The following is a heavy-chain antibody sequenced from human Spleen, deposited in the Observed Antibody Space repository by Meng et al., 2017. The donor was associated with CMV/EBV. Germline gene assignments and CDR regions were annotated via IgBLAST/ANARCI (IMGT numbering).Heavy chain of an antibody. CDR3: ARDPDIIVVPSVVGSPGGFDP. Sequence: ASVKVSCKASGYTFFGFAISWVRQAPGQGLEWMGWISGYNGNTDYAQKFQGRVTMTTDTSTSTVYMELRSLRSDDTAVYYCARDPDIIVVPSVVGSPGGFDPWGQGTLVTVSS. J-gene: IGHJ5*02. V-gene: IGHV1-18*01. CDR2: ISGYNGNT. D-gene: IGHD2-2*01. CDR1: GYTFFGFA.